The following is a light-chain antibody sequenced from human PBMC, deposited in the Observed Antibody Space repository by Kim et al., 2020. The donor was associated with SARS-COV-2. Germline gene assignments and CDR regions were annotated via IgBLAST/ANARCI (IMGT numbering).Light chain of an antibody. CDR2: GAS. CDR1: QSISRH. V-gene: IGKV1-39*01. Sequence: DIQMTQSPSSLSASIGDRVTITCRASQSISRHFNWYQKRPGEAPKLLIYGASNLQSGVPSRFSGSGSGTDFTLTISSLQPEDFATYYCQQSYSSPPTFGQGTKVGIK. CDR3: QQSYSSPPT. J-gene: IGKJ1*01.